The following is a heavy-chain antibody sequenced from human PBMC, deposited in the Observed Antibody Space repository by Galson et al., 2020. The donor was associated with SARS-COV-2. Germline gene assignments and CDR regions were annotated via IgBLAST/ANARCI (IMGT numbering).Heavy chain of an antibody. D-gene: IGHD6-19*01. V-gene: IGHV3-33*01. CDR1: GFTFSGHA. Sequence: GESLKISCAASGFTFSGHAMHWVRQAPGKGLEWVAQIFYDGSDKYYVDSVRGRFTISRDSSKNTVYLQMNNLRVDDTAVYYCARDGQSSRGWAFDYWGQGTLVTVSS. CDR3: ARDGQSSRGWAFDY. J-gene: IGHJ4*02. CDR2: IFYDGSDK.